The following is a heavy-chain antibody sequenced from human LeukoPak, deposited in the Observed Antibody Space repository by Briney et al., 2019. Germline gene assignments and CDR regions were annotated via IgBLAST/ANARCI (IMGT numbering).Heavy chain of an antibody. Sequence: SQTLSLTCTVSGGSISSGGYYWSWIRQPPGKGLEWIGYIYHSGSTYYNPSLKSRVTISVDRSKNQFSLKLSSVTAADTAVYYCARDTETNFDYWGQGTLVTVSS. CDR3: ARDTETNFDY. CDR2: IYHSGST. D-gene: IGHD1-7*01. J-gene: IGHJ4*02. V-gene: IGHV4-30-2*01. CDR1: GGSISSGGYY.